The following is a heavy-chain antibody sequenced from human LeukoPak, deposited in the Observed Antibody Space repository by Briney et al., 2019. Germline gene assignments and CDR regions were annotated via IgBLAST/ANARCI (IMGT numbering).Heavy chain of an antibody. D-gene: IGHD2-8*01. CDR1: GFTLSSYS. CDR2: INRSGGTI. J-gene: IGHJ4*02. V-gene: IGHV3-48*01. CDR3: AKWPEGAMDYFDY. Sequence: PGGSLRLSCAASGFTLSSYSMNWVRQAPGKGLEWVSYINRSGGTIYYADSVKGRFTISRDNSKNTLYLEMSSLRVEDTAIYYCAKWPEGAMDYFDYWGQGTLVTVSS.